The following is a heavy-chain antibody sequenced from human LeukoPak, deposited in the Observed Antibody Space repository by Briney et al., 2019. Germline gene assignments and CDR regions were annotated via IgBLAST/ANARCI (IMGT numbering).Heavy chain of an antibody. CDR3: ARDDCSGGSCFGY. D-gene: IGHD2-15*01. CDR2: IIPIFGTA. J-gene: IGHJ4*02. CDR1: GGTFSSYA. Sequence: SVKVSCKASGGTFSSYAISWVRQAPGQGLEWMGGIIPIFGTADYAQKFQGRVTITTDESTSTAYMELSSLRSEDTAVYYCARDDCSGGSCFGYWGREPWSPSPQ. V-gene: IGHV1-69*05.